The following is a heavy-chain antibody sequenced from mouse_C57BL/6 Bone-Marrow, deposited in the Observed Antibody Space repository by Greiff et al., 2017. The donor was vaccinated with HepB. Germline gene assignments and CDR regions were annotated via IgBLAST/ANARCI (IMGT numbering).Heavy chain of an antibody. V-gene: IGHV1-55*01. CDR3: AREGRGGSSSFFAY. D-gene: IGHD1-1*01. CDR2: IYPGSGST. J-gene: IGHJ3*01. CDR1: GYTFTSYW. Sequence: HVQLQQPGAELVKPGASVKMSCKASGYTFTSYWITWVKQRPGQGLEWIGDIYPGSGSTNYNEKFKSKATLTVDTSSSTAYMQLSSLTSEDSAVYYCAREGRGGSSSFFAYWGQGTLVTVSA.